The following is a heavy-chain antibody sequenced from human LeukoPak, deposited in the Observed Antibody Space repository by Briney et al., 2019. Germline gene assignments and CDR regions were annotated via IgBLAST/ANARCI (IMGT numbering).Heavy chain of an antibody. D-gene: IGHD6-6*01. CDR3: ARDRSSSVY. J-gene: IGHJ4*02. Sequence: GGSLRLSCAASGFTFSSFWMTWVRQAPGKGLEGVANIKQDGSEKYYEDSVKGRFTISRDNADNSLYLQMNSLRADDTAMYYCARDRSSSVYWGQGTLVTVSS. V-gene: IGHV3-7*05. CDR1: GFTFSSFW. CDR2: IKQDGSEK.